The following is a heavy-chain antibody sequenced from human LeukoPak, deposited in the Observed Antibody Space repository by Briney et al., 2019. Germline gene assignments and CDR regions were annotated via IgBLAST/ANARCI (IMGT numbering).Heavy chain of an antibody. CDR1: GFTFSNYW. D-gene: IGHD3-3*01. CDR3: AREVRQLTTDY. CDR2: INTDGSST. V-gene: IGHV3-74*01. J-gene: IGHJ4*02. Sequence: WGSLRLSCATSGFTFSNYWMHWVRQAPGKGLVWVSRINTDGSSTSYADSVKGRFTISRDNAKNTLYLQMNSLRAEDTAVYYCAREVRQLTTDYWGQGTLVPVSS.